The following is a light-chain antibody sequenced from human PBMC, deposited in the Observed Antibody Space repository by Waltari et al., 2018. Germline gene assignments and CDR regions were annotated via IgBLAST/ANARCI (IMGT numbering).Light chain of an antibody. CDR1: QSVSST. CDR2: GAS. CDR3: QQYNNWLIT. J-gene: IGKJ5*01. Sequence: EIVMTQSPATLSVSPGERATLSCRASQSVSSTLAWCQQNPGQAPRLLIYGASTRATGIPARFSGSGSGTEFTLTISSLQSEDFAVYYCQQYNNWLITFGQGTRLEIK. V-gene: IGKV3-15*01.